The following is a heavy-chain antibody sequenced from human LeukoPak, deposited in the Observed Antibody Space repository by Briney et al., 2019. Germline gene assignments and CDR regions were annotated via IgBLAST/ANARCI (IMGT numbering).Heavy chain of an antibody. V-gene: IGHV1-69*05. CDR1: GGTFSSYA. CDR3: ARTYYDFWSGPRDHAFDI. D-gene: IGHD3-3*01. J-gene: IGHJ3*02. Sequence: SVKVSCKASGGTFSSYAIIWVRQAPGQGLEWMGRIIPIFGTTNYAQKFQGRVTITTDESTSTAYMELSSLRSEDTAVYYCARTYYDFWSGPRDHAFDIWGQGTMVTVSS. CDR2: IIPIFGTT.